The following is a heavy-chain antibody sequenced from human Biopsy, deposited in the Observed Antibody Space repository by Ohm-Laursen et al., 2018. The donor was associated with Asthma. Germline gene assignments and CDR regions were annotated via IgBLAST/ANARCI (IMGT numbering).Heavy chain of an antibody. V-gene: IGHV1-2*04. Sequence: ASVKVSCKTSGYTFIGYHIHWVRQAPGQGLEWMGWINPNSGVTKYAHNFQGWVTMTRDTSISAAYMELSSLTSDDTAVYYCAREEQGCSDTRCYGYFDYWGQGALVTVSS. D-gene: IGHD2-2*01. CDR1: GYTFIGYH. J-gene: IGHJ4*02. CDR2: INPNSGVT. CDR3: AREEQGCSDTRCYGYFDY.